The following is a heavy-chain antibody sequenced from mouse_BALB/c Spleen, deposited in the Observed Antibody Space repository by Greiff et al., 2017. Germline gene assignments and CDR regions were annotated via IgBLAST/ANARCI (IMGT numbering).Heavy chain of an antibody. CDR3: TRSGYYYGSSYWFAY. J-gene: IGHJ3*01. CDR1: GYTFTSYY. V-gene: IGHV1S81*02. CDR2: INPSNGGT. D-gene: IGHD1-1*01. Sequence: VQLQQSGAELVKPGASVKLSCKASGYTFTSYYMYWVKQRPGQGLEWIGGINPSNGGTNFNEKFKSKATLTVDKSSSTAYMQLSSLTSEDSAVYYCTRSGYYYGSSYWFAYWGQGTLVTVSA.